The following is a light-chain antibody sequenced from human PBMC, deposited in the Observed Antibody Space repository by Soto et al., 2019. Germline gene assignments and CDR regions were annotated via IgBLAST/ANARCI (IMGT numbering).Light chain of an antibody. CDR2: GGS. J-gene: IGKJ2*01. CDR1: QSVRSSY. V-gene: IGKV3-20*01. Sequence: VLTQSPGTLSLSPGERATLSCRASQSVRSSYLAWYQQKPGQAPRLLIYGGSNRATGIPDRFSGSGSGKDVALTISRLEPDDSAVYFCQQYDWSPMYTFGQGTKLEIK. CDR3: QQYDWSPMYT.